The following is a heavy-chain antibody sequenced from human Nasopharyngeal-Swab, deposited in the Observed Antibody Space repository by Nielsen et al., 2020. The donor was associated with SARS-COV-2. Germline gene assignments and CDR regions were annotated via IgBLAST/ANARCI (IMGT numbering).Heavy chain of an antibody. CDR1: GFTFTTYA. J-gene: IGHJ4*02. CDR3: ARGWSNYGGDIHY. Sequence: GESLKISCVASGFTFTTYAMNWVRQDQGKGLEWVSSINGDAKEKFYADSVRGRFTISRDNSGNALYLQMNSLRADDTALYYCARGWSNYGGDIHYWGQGTLVTVAS. V-gene: IGHV3-23*01. CDR2: INGDAKEK. D-gene: IGHD4-23*01.